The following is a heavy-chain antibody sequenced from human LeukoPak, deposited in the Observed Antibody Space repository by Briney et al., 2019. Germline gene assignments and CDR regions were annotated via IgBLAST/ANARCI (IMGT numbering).Heavy chain of an antibody. CDR2: ISYDGSNK. CDR1: GFTFSSYA. V-gene: IGHV3-30*04. J-gene: IGHJ3*02. CDR3: ARDSLSSGYDAFDI. Sequence: GGSLRLSCAASGFTFSSYAMHWVRQAPGKGLEWVAVISYDGSNKYYADSVKGRFTISRDNSKNTLYLQMNSLRAEDTAVYYCARDSLSSGYDAFDIWGQGTMVTVSS. D-gene: IGHD5-12*01.